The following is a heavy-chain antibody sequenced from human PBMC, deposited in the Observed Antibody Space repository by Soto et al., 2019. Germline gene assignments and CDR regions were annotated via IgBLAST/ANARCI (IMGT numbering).Heavy chain of an antibody. V-gene: IGHV3-30*18. CDR3: AKGAQVGDY. CDR2: ISYDGSNK. Sequence: QVQLVESGGGVVQPGRSLRLSCAASGFTFSSYGTHWVRQAPGKGLEWVAVISYDGSNKYYADSVKGRFTISRDNSKNTLYLQMNSLRAEDTAVYYCAKGAQVGDYWGQGTLVTVSS. CDR1: GFTFSSYG. J-gene: IGHJ4*02.